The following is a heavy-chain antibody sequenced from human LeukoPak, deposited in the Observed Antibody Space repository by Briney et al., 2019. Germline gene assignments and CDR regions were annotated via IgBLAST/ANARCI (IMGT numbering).Heavy chain of an antibody. CDR2: INHSGST. CDR3: ARAAGGIQLWNNWFDP. CDR1: GGSFSGYY. V-gene: IGHV4-34*01. J-gene: IGHJ5*02. Sequence: SETLSLTCAVYGGSFSGYYWSWIRQPPGKGLEWIGEINHSGSTNYNPSLKSRVTISVDTSKNQFSLKLSSVTAAGTAVYYCARAAGGIQLWNNWFDPWGQGTLVTVSS. D-gene: IGHD5-18*01.